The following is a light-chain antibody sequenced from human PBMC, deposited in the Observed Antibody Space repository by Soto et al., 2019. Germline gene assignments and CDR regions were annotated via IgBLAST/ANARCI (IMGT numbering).Light chain of an antibody. CDR2: GAS. V-gene: IGKV3-20*01. CDR3: QRYGSSRWT. CDR1: QSVSSAY. Sequence: EIVLTQSPGTLSLSPGERATLSCSASQSVSSAYLAWYQQKPGQAPRLLIYGASSRATGIPDRFSGSGSGTDFSLTISRLEPEDFAVYYCQRYGSSRWTFGQGTTVEIK. J-gene: IGKJ1*01.